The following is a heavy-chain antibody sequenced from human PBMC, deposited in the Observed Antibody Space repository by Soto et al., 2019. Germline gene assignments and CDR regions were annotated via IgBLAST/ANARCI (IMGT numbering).Heavy chain of an antibody. V-gene: IGHV3-30-3*01. CDR1: GFTFSSYA. CDR2: ISYDGSNK. J-gene: IGHJ6*02. D-gene: IGHD2-2*01. CDR3: ARDPARLVVVPAASPYYYYGMDV. Sequence: GGSLRLSCAASGFTFSSYAMHWVRQAPGKGLEGVAVISYDGSNKYYADSVKGRFTISRDNSKNTLYLQMNSLRAEDTAVYYCARDPARLVVVPAASPYYYYGMDVWGQGTTVTVSS.